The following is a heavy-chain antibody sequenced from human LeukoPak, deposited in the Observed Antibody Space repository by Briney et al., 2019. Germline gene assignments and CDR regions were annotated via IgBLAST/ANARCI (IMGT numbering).Heavy chain of an antibody. CDR2: INPSGGST. CDR1: GYTFASYY. CDR3: ASLGYSSSYTFSHG. D-gene: IGHD6-6*01. J-gene: IGHJ4*02. Sequence: GASVKVSCKASGYTFASYYTHWVRQAPGQGLEWMGIINPSGGSTNYAQKFQGRVTMTRDTSISTAYMELSRLRSDDTAVYYCASLGYSSSYTFSHGWGQGTLVTVSS. V-gene: IGHV1-46*01.